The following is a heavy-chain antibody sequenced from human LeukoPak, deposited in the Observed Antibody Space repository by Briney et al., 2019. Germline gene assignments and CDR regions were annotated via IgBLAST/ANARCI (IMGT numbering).Heavy chain of an antibody. J-gene: IGHJ4*02. V-gene: IGHV1-2*02. D-gene: IGHD2-15*01. CDR1: GYTFTGYY. Sequence: ASVKVSCKASGYTFTGYYMHWVRQAPGQGLEWIGWINPNSGGTNYAQKFQGRVTMTRDTSISTAYMELSRLRSDDTAVYYCARPYCSGGSCQYYFDYWGQGTLVTVSS. CDR3: ARPYCSGGSCQYYFDY. CDR2: INPNSGGT.